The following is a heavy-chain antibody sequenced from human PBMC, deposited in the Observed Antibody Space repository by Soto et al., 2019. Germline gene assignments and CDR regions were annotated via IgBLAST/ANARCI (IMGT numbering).Heavy chain of an antibody. D-gene: IGHD5-12*01. CDR2: IYSGGTT. CDR3: HGYGY. J-gene: IGHJ4*02. Sequence: EVQLVESGGGLIQPGGSLRLSCAVSGFTVRANYMSWVRQAPGKGLEWVSVIYSGGTTYYADSVKGRFIISRDISKNTLYLQMNVLRAVYTAGYYCHGYGYWGQGTLVTVSS. CDR1: GFTVRANY. V-gene: IGHV3-53*01.